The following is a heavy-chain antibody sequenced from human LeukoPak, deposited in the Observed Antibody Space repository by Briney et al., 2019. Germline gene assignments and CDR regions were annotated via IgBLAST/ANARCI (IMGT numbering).Heavy chain of an antibody. D-gene: IGHD3-10*01. J-gene: IGHJ4*02. Sequence: ASVKVSCKASGYTFTSYDINWVRQATGQGLEWMGWMNPNSGNTGYAQKFQGRVTITRNTSISTAYMELRSLRSDDTAVYYCARRYYYGSGSSYFDYWGQGTLVTVSS. V-gene: IGHV1-8*03. CDR1: GYTFTSYD. CDR3: ARRYYYGSGSSYFDY. CDR2: MNPNSGNT.